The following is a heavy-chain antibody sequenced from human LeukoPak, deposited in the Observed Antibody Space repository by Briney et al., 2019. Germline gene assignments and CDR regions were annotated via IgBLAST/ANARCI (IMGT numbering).Heavy chain of an antibody. J-gene: IGHJ4*02. CDR3: AGTYYYDSSGYYDPSKFDY. Sequence: SETLSLTCAVYGGSFSGYYWSWIRQPPGKGLEWIGEINHSGSTNYNPSLKSRVTISVDTSKNQFSLKLSSVTAADTAVYYCAGTYYYDSSGYYDPSKFDYWGQGTLVTVSS. V-gene: IGHV4-34*01. CDR2: INHSGST. CDR1: GGSFSGYY. D-gene: IGHD3-22*01.